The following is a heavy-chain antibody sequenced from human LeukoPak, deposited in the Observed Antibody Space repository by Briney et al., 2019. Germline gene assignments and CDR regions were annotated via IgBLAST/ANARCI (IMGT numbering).Heavy chain of an antibody. CDR3: ARGRIAAAAYFQH. J-gene: IGHJ1*01. Sequence: SETLSLTCAVYGGSFSGYYWSWIRQPPGKGLEWIGEINHSGSTNYNPSLESRVTISVDTSKNQFSLKLSSVTAADTAVYYCARGRIAAAAYFQHWGQGTLVTVSS. CDR2: INHSGST. V-gene: IGHV4-34*01. CDR1: GGSFSGYY. D-gene: IGHD6-13*01.